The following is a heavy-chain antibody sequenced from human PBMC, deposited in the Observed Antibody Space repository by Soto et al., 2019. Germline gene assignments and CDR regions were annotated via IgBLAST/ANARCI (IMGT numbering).Heavy chain of an antibody. CDR3: ARGGAMGVDY. D-gene: IGHD1-26*01. Sequence: PGGSLRLSCTASGFTFNNKWMHWVRQAPGKGLVWLSRIDGAAATTNYADSVKGRFTISRDNAKNIVFLHVNGLTDEDTAVYYCARGGAMGVDYWGQGTPVTVSS. J-gene: IGHJ4*02. CDR1: GFTFNNKW. V-gene: IGHV3-74*01. CDR2: IDGAAATT.